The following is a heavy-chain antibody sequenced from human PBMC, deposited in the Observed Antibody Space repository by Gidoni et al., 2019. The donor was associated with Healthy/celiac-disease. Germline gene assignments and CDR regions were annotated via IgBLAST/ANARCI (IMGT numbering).Heavy chain of an antibody. Sequence: EAQLVESGGGLVQPGGSLRLSCVASGFTFSSYWMSWVRHAPGKGLEWVANIKQDGSEKYYVDSVKGRFTVSRDNAKNSLYLQMNSLRAEDTAVYYCARALGGSWYDWFDPWGQGTLVTVSS. J-gene: IGHJ5*02. CDR2: IKQDGSEK. CDR1: GFTFSSYW. CDR3: ARALGGSWYDWFDP. D-gene: IGHD6-13*01. V-gene: IGHV3-7*03.